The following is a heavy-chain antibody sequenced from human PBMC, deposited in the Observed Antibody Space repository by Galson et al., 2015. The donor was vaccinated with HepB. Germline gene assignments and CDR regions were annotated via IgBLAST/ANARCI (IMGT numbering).Heavy chain of an antibody. CDR3: ANRGQLVNDAFDI. D-gene: IGHD6-6*01. J-gene: IGHJ3*02. CDR1: GFTFSSYA. V-gene: IGHV3-23*01. CDR2: ISGSGGST. Sequence: SLRLSCAASGFTFSSYAMSWVRQAPGKGLEWVSAISGSGGSTYYADSVKGRFTISRDNSKNTLYLQMNSLRAEDTAVYYCANRGQLVNDAFDIWGQGTMVTVSS.